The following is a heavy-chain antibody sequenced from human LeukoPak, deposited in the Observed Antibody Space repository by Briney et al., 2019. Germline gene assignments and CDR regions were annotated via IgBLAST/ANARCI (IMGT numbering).Heavy chain of an antibody. CDR3: ARERIVGATYDY. J-gene: IGHJ4*02. D-gene: IGHD1-26*01. Sequence: PGGSLRLSCAASGFTFSSYSMNWVRQAPGKGLEWVSSISSSSSYIYYADSVKGRFTISRDNAKNSLYLQMNSLRAEDKAVYYCARERIVGATYDYWGQGTLVTVSP. CDR1: GFTFSSYS. CDR2: ISSSSSYI. V-gene: IGHV3-21*01.